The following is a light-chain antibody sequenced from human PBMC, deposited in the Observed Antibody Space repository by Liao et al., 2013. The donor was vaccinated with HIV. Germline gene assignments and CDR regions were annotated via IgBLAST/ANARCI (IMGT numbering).Light chain of an antibody. Sequence: SYVLTQTPSVSVAPGKTARLTCEGTNIGSKSVHWYQQKPGQAPVLVIYYDTERPSWIPERFSGSNSGNTATLTISGTQPMDEADYYCQAWDRNTAIFGGGTKLTVL. J-gene: IGLJ2*01. CDR2: YDT. V-gene: IGLV3-21*01. CDR1: NIGSKS. CDR3: QAWDRNTAI.